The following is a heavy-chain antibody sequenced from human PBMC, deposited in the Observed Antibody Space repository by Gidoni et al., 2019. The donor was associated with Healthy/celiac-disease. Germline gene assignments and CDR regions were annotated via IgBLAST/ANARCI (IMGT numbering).Heavy chain of an antibody. Sequence: EVQLVESGGGLVQPGRSLRLSCAASGFTFDDYAMHWVRQAQGKGLEWVSGISWNSGSIGYADSVKGRFTISRDNVKNSLYLQMNSLRAEDTALYYCAKDTIEYQLLGYYGMDVWGQGTTVTVSS. J-gene: IGHJ6*02. CDR1: GFTFDDYA. D-gene: IGHD2-2*01. CDR2: ISWNSGSI. V-gene: IGHV3-9*01. CDR3: AKDTIEYQLLGYYGMDV.